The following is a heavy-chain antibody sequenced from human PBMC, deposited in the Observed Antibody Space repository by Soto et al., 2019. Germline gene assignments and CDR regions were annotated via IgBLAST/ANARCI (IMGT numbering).Heavy chain of an antibody. CDR3: AGSPWGIAAAGKGYYFDY. Sequence: PSETLSLTCAVYGVSFSGYYWSLLRQPPGKGLEWIGEINHSGSTNYNPSLKSRVTISVDTSKNQFSLKLSSVTAVDTAVYYCAGSPWGIAAAGKGYYFDYWGQGTLVTV. CDR1: GVSFSGYY. D-gene: IGHD6-13*01. J-gene: IGHJ4*02. CDR2: INHSGST. V-gene: IGHV4-34*01.